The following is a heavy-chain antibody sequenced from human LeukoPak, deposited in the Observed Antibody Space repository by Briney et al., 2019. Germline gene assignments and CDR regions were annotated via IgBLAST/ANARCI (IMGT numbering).Heavy chain of an antibody. V-gene: IGHV4-31*03. Sequence: SETLSLTCTVSGGSISSGGYYWSWIRQHPGKGLEWIGYIYYSGSTYYNPSLKSRVTISVDTSKNQFSMKLSSVTAADTAVYYCAREEQQLVYNWFDPWGQGTLVTVSS. D-gene: IGHD6-13*01. CDR1: GGSISSGGYY. CDR3: AREEQQLVYNWFDP. CDR2: IYYSGST. J-gene: IGHJ5*02.